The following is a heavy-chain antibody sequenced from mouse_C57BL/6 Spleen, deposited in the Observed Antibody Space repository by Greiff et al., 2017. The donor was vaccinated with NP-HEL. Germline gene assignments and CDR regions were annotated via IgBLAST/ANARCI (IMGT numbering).Heavy chain of an antibody. Sequence: QVQLQQPGAELVRPGTSVKLSCKASGYTFTSYWMHWVKQRPGQGLEWIGVIDPSDSYPNYNQKFKGKATLTVDTSSSTAYMQLSSLTSEDAAVYYCAREGGDGYYVKAWFAYWGQGTLVTVSA. CDR3: AREGGDGYYVKAWFAY. CDR2: IDPSDSYP. CDR1: GYTFTSYW. J-gene: IGHJ3*01. D-gene: IGHD2-3*01. V-gene: IGHV1-59*01.